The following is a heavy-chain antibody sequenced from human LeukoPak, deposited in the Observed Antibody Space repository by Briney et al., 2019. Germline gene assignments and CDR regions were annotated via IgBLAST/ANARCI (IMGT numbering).Heavy chain of an antibody. J-gene: IGHJ4*02. CDR2: INTDGSST. Sequence: PGGSLRLSCAASGYTFSSYWMHWVRQAPGQGLVWVSRINTDGSSTTYADSVKGRFTISRDNARNTLYLQMNSLRAEDTAVYYCASACSGGSCYDFDYWGQGTLVTVSS. D-gene: IGHD2-15*01. V-gene: IGHV3-74*01. CDR3: ASACSGGSCYDFDY. CDR1: GYTFSSYW.